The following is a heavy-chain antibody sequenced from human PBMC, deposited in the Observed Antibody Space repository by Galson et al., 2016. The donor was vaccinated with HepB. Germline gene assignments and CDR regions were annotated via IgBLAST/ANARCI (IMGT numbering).Heavy chain of an antibody. CDR3: ARRQGRGDGSAFDL. D-gene: IGHD5-24*01. CDR1: GFSLRSNDVG. V-gene: IGHV2-5*02. Sequence: PALVKPTQTLTLTCTLSGFSLRSNDVGVAWTRQAPGKALEWLTIIYWDGEKKYIPSLRGRLTITEDTSKNQVVLTPTNVDSLDTGTYYCARRQGRGDGSAFDLWGRGTLVTVSS. J-gene: IGHJ2*01. CDR2: IYWDGEK.